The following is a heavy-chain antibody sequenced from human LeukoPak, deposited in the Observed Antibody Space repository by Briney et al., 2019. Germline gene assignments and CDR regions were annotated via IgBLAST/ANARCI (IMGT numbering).Heavy chain of an antibody. CDR3: ARFLRGATNALEI. CDR2: MSYNDGA. V-gene: IGHV4-59*13. J-gene: IGHJ3*02. D-gene: IGHD1-26*01. Sequence: SETLSLTCAVYGGSFSGYYWSWIRQPPGKGLEWVAYMSYNDGATYNPSLKSRVTMSLDTSRNQFSLKLISVTAADAAVYYCARFLRGATNALEIWGQGTMVTVSS. CDR1: GGSFSGYY.